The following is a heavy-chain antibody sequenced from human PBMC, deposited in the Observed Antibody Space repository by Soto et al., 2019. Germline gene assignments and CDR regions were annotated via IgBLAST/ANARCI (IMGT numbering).Heavy chain of an antibody. J-gene: IGHJ5*01. Sequence: PSETLSLTCVISGDSVSNKSAAWNWIRQSPSRGLEWLGRTYYTSRWYNDYAVSVMGRITINPDTSRNQLSLQLNSVTPEDTAVYYCARDRSPGSTSWYDCWGQGALVTVSS. CDR1: GDSVSNKSAA. D-gene: IGHD2-2*01. V-gene: IGHV6-1*01. CDR2: TYYTSRWYN. CDR3: ARDRSPGSTSWYDC.